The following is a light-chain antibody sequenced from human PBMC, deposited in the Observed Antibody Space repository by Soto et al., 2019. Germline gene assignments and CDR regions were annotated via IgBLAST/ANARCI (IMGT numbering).Light chain of an antibody. CDR1: QSVSSS. Sequence: EIVMTQSPATLSVSPGERATLSCRASQSVSSSLAWYQQKPGQAPRLLIWGASTRAAGIPARFSGSGSGTEFTLTISSLQSEDFAVYYCQQYENWPPYNFGQGTKLEIK. CDR3: QQYENWPPYN. V-gene: IGKV3-15*01. J-gene: IGKJ2*01. CDR2: GAS.